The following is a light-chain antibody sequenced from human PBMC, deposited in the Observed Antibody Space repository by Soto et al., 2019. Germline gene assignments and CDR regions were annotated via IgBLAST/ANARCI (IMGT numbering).Light chain of an antibody. CDR3: QQRSSWPLLT. Sequence: EIVLTQSPATLSLSPGERATLSCRASQSVSNYLAWFQQKPGQAPRLLIYDASNSATGIPARFSGSGSGTDFPLTISSLEPEDFAVYYCQQRSSWPLLTFGGGTKVEI. CDR2: DAS. V-gene: IGKV3-11*01. CDR1: QSVSNY. J-gene: IGKJ4*01.